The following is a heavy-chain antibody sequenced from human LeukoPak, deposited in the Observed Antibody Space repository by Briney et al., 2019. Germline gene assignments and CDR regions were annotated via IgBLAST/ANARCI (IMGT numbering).Heavy chain of an antibody. CDR1: GFTFSSYS. CDR3: ARDEKGYCSGGTCPDD. D-gene: IGHD2-15*01. CDR2: ISSSSSYI. J-gene: IGHJ4*02. V-gene: IGHV3-21*01. Sequence: GGSLRLSCAASGFTFSSYSMNWVRQAPGKGLEWVSSISSSSSYIYYADSVKGRFTISRDNSKNTLYLQMNSLRSEDTAMYYCARDEKGYCSGGTCPDDWGQGTLVIVSS.